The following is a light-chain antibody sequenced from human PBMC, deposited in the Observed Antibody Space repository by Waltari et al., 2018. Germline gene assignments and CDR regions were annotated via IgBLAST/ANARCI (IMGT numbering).Light chain of an antibody. CDR2: EVF. J-gene: IGLJ1*01. V-gene: IGLV2-23*02. Sequence: QSALTQPASVSGTPGQSITIPCSGTPSHVVSYDLFPWYQQHPAEAPKLLICEVFKRPPDTSSRFSGAKSGSTASLTISGLQPEDEADYYCCSYAGRGTYVFGSGTKVTVL. CDR1: PSHVVSYDL. CDR3: CSYAGRGTYV.